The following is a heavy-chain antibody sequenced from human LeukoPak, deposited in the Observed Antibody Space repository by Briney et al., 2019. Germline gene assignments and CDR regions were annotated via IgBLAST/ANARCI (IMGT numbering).Heavy chain of an antibody. V-gene: IGHV1-69*05. D-gene: IGHD3-3*01. CDR2: IIPIFGTA. CDR3: ARGGKRLDDFWSGYYPNYYYYYMDV. Sequence: SVKVSCKASGGTFSSYAISWVRQAPGQGLEWMGGIIPIFGTANYAQKFQGRVTITTDESTSTAYMELSSLRSEDTAVYYCARGGKRLDDFWSGYYPNYYYYYMDVWGKGTTVTVSS. J-gene: IGHJ6*03. CDR1: GGTFSSYA.